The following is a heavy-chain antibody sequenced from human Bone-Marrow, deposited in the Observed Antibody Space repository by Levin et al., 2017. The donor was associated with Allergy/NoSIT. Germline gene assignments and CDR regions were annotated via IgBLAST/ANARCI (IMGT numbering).Heavy chain of an antibody. V-gene: IGHV4-59*01. J-gene: IGHJ3*02. Sequence: SETLSLTCSVSSGSMSGYCWNWIRRPPGKGLEWIGYVCDRGYSNHNPSLKSRATISVDRANNQFSLKLSSLTAADTAVYYCARWVGETLGGFDMWGQGTMVTVSS. CDR2: VCDRGYS. CDR3: ARWVGETLGGFDM. CDR1: SGSMSGYC. D-gene: IGHD1-26*01.